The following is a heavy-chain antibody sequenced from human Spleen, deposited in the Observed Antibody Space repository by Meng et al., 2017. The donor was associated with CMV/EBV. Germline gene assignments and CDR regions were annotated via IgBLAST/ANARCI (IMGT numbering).Heavy chain of an antibody. V-gene: IGHV1-46*01. Sequence: SCKASGYTFTSYYLHWVRQAPGQGLEWMGIINPSGGSTSYAQKFQGRVTMTRDTSTSTVYMELSSLRSEDTAVYYCARVGSYGLFDYWGQGTLVTVSS. D-gene: IGHD5-18*01. CDR2: INPSGGST. CDR1: GYTFTSYY. J-gene: IGHJ4*02. CDR3: ARVGSYGLFDY.